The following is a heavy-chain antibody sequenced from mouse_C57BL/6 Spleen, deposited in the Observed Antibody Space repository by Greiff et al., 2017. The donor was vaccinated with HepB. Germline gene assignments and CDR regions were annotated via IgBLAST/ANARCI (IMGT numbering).Heavy chain of an antibody. D-gene: IGHD1-1*01. J-gene: IGHJ1*03. Sequence: EVQLVESGGGLVKPGGSLKLSCAASGFTFSDYGMHWVRQAPEKGLEWVAYISSGSSTIYYADTVKGRFTIPKDNAKNTLFLQMTSLRYEETAMYYGARGYYGSSPRYFDVWGTGTTVTVSS. CDR1: GFTFSDYG. V-gene: IGHV5-17*01. CDR2: ISSGSSTI. CDR3: ARGYYGSSPRYFDV.